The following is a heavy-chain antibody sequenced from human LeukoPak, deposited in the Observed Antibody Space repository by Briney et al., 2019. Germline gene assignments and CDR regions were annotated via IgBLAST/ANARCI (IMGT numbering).Heavy chain of an antibody. D-gene: IGHD5/OR15-5a*01. Sequence: GALRLSCAASGFTFSSYEMNWVRQAPGKGLEWVSYISRSGDTTYYADSVKGRFTISRDSAKNSLYLQMSSLRVEDTAIYYCARLLTTVSTLGYWGQGALVTVSS. CDR3: ARLLTTVSTLGY. CDR2: ISRSGDTT. V-gene: IGHV3-48*03. J-gene: IGHJ4*02. CDR1: GFTFSSYE.